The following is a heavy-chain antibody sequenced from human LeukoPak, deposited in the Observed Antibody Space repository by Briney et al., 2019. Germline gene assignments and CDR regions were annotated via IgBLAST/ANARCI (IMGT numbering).Heavy chain of an antibody. CDR3: ARLSVIVGAALEYYYYYMDV. CDR1: GGSISSYY. J-gene: IGHJ6*03. D-gene: IGHD1-26*01. V-gene: IGHV4-59*12. Sequence: NPSETLSLTCTVSGGSISSYYWSWIRQPPGKGLEWIGYIYYSGSTNYNPSLKSRVTISADKSKNQVSLKLTSVTAADTAVYYCARLSVIVGAALEYYYYYMDVWGQGTTVTVSS. CDR2: IYYSGST.